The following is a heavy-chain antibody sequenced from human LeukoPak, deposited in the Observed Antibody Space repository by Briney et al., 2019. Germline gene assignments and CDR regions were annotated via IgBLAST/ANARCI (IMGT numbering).Heavy chain of an antibody. CDR1: GFTFTSYS. J-gene: IGHJ6*04. CDR2: ISSSSSYI. V-gene: IGHV3-21*01. D-gene: IGHD4-17*01. Sequence: GGSLRLSCAASGFTFTSYSMNWVRQAPGKGLEWVTSISSSSSYIYYADSVKGRFTISRDNAKNSLYLQMNSLRAEDTAVYYSARDFGDYTYYYYYGMDVWGKGTTVTVSS. CDR3: ARDFGDYTYYYYYGMDV.